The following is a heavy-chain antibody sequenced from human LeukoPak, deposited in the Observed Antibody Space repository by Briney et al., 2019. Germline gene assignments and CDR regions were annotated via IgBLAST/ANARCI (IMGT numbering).Heavy chain of an antibody. CDR2: INPNSGGT. CDR3: AREDRVAGTCPAY. J-gene: IGHJ4*02. CDR1: GYTFTGYY. D-gene: IGHD6-19*01. Sequence: ASVKVSCKASGYTFTGYYMHWVRQAPGQGLEWMGRINPNSGGTNYAQKFQGRVTMTRDTSISTAYMELSRLRSDDTAVYYCAREDRVAGTCPAYWGQGTLVTVSS. V-gene: IGHV1-2*06.